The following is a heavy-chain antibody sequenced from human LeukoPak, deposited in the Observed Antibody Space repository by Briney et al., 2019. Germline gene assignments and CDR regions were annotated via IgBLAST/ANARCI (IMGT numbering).Heavy chain of an antibody. Sequence: ASVKVSCKASGYTFTGYYIHWVRQAPGQGLEWMGWINPNSGGTNYAQKFQGRVTMTRDTSISTAYMDLSRLRSGDTAVYYCARSGRGDRSGIDCWGQGTLVTVSS. V-gene: IGHV1-2*02. J-gene: IGHJ4*01. CDR2: INPNSGGT. CDR3: ARSGRGDRSGIDC. CDR1: GYTFTGYY. D-gene: IGHD6-25*01.